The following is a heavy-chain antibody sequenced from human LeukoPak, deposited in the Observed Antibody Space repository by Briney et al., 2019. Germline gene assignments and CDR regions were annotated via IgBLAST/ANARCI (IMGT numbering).Heavy chain of an antibody. V-gene: IGHV4-59*08. Sequence: NTSETLSLTCTVSGGSLSSYYWSWIRQPPGKGLEWIGYIYYRGRTKCNPSLQSRVTISVDTSRNQFSLRLSSVTAADTAVYYCARQSDDLGYFQHWGQGTLVTVSS. CDR1: GGSLSSYY. CDR2: IYYRGRT. J-gene: IGHJ1*01. CDR3: ARQSDDLGYFQH. D-gene: IGHD3-16*01.